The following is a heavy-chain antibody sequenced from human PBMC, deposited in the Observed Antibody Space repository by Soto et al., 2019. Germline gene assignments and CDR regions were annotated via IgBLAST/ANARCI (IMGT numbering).Heavy chain of an antibody. CDR3: ARWRVNIVVVVAATLEYNWFDP. D-gene: IGHD2-15*01. CDR2: IIPIFGTA. J-gene: IGHJ5*02. Sequence: ASVKVSCKASGYTFTSYGISWVRQAPGQGLEWMGGIIPIFGTANYAQKFQGRVTITADESTSTAYMELSSLRSEDTAVYYCARWRVNIVVVVAATLEYNWFDPWGQGTLVTVSS. CDR1: GYTFTSYG. V-gene: IGHV1-69*13.